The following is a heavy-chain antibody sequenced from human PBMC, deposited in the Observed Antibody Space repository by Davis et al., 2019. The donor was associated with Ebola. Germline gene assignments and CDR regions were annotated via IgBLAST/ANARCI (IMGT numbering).Heavy chain of an antibody. Sequence: SRVTISIDKSEKQFSLKLSSVTAADTAVYYCARRPAIYYYYYGMDVWGQGTTVTVSS. D-gene: IGHD2-2*01. J-gene: IGHJ6*02. V-gene: IGHV4-4*02. CDR3: ARRPAIYYYYYGMDV.